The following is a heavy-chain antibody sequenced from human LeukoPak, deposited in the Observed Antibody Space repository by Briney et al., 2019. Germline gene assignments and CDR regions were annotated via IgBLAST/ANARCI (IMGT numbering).Heavy chain of an antibody. CDR2: TYYRSKWYN. D-gene: IGHD6-19*01. Sequence: SQTLALTWDIYGDSVASNNDAWNWIRHNNSRGLEWLGRTYYRSKWYNDYAGSLNGRITISPDTSKNQFSLHLNSVTPEDTVVYYCARDLGNTGWYTFDYWGQGILVTVSS. V-gene: IGHV6-1*01. CDR1: GDSVASNNDA. CDR3: ARDLGNTGWYTFDY. J-gene: IGHJ4*02.